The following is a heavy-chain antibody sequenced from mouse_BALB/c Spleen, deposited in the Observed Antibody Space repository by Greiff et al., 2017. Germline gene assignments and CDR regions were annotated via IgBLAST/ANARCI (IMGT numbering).Heavy chain of an antibody. Sequence: QVHVKQSGAELVKPGASVKLSCKASGYTFTSYYMYWVQQRPGQGLEWIGEINPSNGGTNFNEMFKSKATLTVDKSSSTAYMQLSSLTSEDSAVYYCTLGMITTGGYYFDYWGQGTTLTVSS. D-gene: IGHD2-4*01. J-gene: IGHJ2*01. CDR3: TLGMITTGGYYFDY. CDR2: INPSNGGT. V-gene: IGHV1S16*01. CDR1: GYTFTSYY.